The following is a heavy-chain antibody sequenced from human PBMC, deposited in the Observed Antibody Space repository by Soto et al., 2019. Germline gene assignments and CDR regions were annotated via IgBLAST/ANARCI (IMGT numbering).Heavy chain of an antibody. J-gene: IGHJ3*02. CDR2: INPSGGST. Sequence: ASVKVSCKASGYTFTSYYMHWVRQAPGQGLEWMGIINPSGGSTSYAQKFQGRATMTRDTSTSTVYMELSSLRSEDTAVYYCARDQNYYDSSGPDAFDIWGQGTMVTVSS. CDR3: ARDQNYYDSSGPDAFDI. V-gene: IGHV1-46*01. D-gene: IGHD3-22*01. CDR1: GYTFTSYY.